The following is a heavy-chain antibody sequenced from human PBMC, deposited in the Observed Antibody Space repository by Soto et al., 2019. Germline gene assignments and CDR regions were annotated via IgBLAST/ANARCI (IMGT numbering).Heavy chain of an antibody. CDR2: INAGHGNT. D-gene: IGHD3-3*01. CDR3: ARDITIFGVVIISGFDS. Sequence: ASVKVSCKVSGYTLTELSMHWVRQAPGKRLEWMGWINAGHGNTKYSQKFQGRVTITRDTSASTVYMELSSLRSEDTAVYYCARDITIFGVVIISGFDSWGQGTLVTVSS. J-gene: IGHJ4*02. CDR1: GYTLTELS. V-gene: IGHV1-3*01.